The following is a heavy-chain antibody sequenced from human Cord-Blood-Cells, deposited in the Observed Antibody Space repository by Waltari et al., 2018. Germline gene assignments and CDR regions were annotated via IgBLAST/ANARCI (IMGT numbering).Heavy chain of an antibody. CDR2: MNPNSGNT. CDR3: ARRYYYGSGSYYNFDY. CDR1: GYTFTSYD. J-gene: IGHJ4*02. Sequence: QVQLVQSGAEVKKPGASVTVSCKASGYTFTSYDINWVRRATGQGLEWMGWMNPNSGNTGYAQKFQGRVTITRNTSISTAYMELSSLRSEDTAVYYCARRYYYGSGSYYNFDYWGQGTLVTVSS. D-gene: IGHD3-10*01. V-gene: IGHV1-8*03.